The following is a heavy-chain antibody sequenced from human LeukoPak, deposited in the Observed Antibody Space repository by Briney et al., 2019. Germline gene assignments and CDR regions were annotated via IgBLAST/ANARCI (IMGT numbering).Heavy chain of an antibody. D-gene: IGHD6-6*01. J-gene: IGHJ3*02. CDR3: ARGIAARDDAFDI. Sequence: GASVKVSSKASGYTFTVYYMHWVRQAPGQGLEWVGWINPNSGGTNYAQKFQGRVTMTRDTSISTAYMELSRLRSDDTAVYYCARGIAARDDAFDIWGQGTMVTVSS. V-gene: IGHV1-2*02. CDR2: INPNSGGT. CDR1: GYTFTVYY.